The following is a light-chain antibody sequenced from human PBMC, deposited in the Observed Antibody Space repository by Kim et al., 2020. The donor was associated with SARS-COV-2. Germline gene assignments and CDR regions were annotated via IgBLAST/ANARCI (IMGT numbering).Light chain of an antibody. CDR1: GSEVRGDNY. V-gene: IGLV2-14*04. CDR2: DVS. J-gene: IGLJ2*01. CDR3: SSYTSSSTNVV. Sequence: QAFASSGTGTGSEVRGDNYVAWYQQHPGKDPKLMVYDVSKRPSGVSTRFSGAKSGNTASLTISGLQGEDEADYYCSSYTSSSTNVVFGGGTQLTVL.